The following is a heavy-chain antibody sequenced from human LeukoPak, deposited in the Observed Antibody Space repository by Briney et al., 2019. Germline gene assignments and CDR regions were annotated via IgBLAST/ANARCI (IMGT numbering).Heavy chain of an antibody. Sequence: SETLSLTCTVSGGSISSTTYYWSWIRQPAGKGLEWIGRIYTSGSTNYNPSLESRVTISVDTSKNQFSLKLSSVTAADTAVYYCARDSWGACSTSCYSSAFDFWGQGTMVTVSS. J-gene: IGHJ3*01. CDR2: IYTSGST. CDR1: GGSISSTTYY. D-gene: IGHD2-2*02. CDR3: ARDSWGACSTSCYSSAFDF. V-gene: IGHV4-61*02.